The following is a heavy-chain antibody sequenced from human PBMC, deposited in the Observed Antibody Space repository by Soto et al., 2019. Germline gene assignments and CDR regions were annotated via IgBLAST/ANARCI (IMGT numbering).Heavy chain of an antibody. CDR2: ISGSGGST. V-gene: IGHV3-23*01. CDR1: GFTFSSYA. CDR3: AKDYSSSSYWDPYYYYGMDV. Sequence: EVQLLESGGGLVQPGGSLRLSCAASGFTFSSYAMSWVRQAPGKGLEWVSAISGSGGSTYYADSVKGRFTISRDNSKNTLYLQMNSLRAEDTAVYYCAKDYSSSSYWDPYYYYGMDVCGQGTTVTVSS. J-gene: IGHJ6*02. D-gene: IGHD6-6*01.